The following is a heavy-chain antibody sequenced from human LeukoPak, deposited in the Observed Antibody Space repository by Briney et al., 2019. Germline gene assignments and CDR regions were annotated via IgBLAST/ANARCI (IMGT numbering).Heavy chain of an antibody. V-gene: IGHV3-23*01. Sequence: RGSLRLSCAASGFTFSSYAMSWVRQAPGKGLEWVSGISGSGGSTYYGDSVKGRFTISRDNSKNTLYLQMNSLRTEDTALYYCARVSSGWYQGFDYWGQGTLVTVSS. CDR2: ISGSGGST. J-gene: IGHJ4*02. CDR3: ARVSSGWYQGFDY. CDR1: GFTFSSYA. D-gene: IGHD6-19*01.